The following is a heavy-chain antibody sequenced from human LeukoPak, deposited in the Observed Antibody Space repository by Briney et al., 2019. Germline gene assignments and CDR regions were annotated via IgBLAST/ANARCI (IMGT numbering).Heavy chain of an antibody. D-gene: IGHD6-6*01. CDR1: GFTFSNNW. Sequence: PGGSLRLSCAASGFTFSNNWMTWVRQAPGKGLEWVASVKKDASEKYYVDSVKGRFTISRDNAKNSLYLQMNSLRVEDTAVYYCAKDGPVYSSSSGGLDYWGQGTLVTVSS. V-gene: IGHV3-7*01. J-gene: IGHJ4*02. CDR3: AKDGPVYSSSSGGLDY. CDR2: VKKDASEK.